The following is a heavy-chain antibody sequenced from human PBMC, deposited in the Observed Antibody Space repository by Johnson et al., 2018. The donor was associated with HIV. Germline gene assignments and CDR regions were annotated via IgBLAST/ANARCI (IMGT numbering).Heavy chain of an antibody. V-gene: IGHV3-30*04. Sequence: QVQLVESGGGLVKPGGSLRLSCAASGFTFSSYAMHWVHQAPGKGLEWVAVISYDGSNKNYADSVKGRFTISRDNPKNTLYLQMNSLRAEDTAVYYCARGGKDHAFDIWGQGTMVTVSS. D-gene: IGHD3-16*01. CDR2: ISYDGSNK. CDR1: GFTFSSYA. J-gene: IGHJ3*02. CDR3: ARGGKDHAFDI.